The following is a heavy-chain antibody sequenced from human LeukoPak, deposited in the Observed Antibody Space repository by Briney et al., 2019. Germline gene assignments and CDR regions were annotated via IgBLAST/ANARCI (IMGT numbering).Heavy chain of an antibody. Sequence: ASVKVSCKASGYTFTSYGISWVRQAPGQGLEWMGWISAYNGNTNYAQKLQGRVTMTTDTSTSTAYMELRSLRSDDTAVYYCARPAHYYDSSGYYPYYFDYWGQGTLVTVSS. D-gene: IGHD3-22*01. CDR2: ISAYNGNT. CDR1: GYTFTSYG. CDR3: ARPAHYYDSSGYYPYYFDY. V-gene: IGHV1-18*01. J-gene: IGHJ4*02.